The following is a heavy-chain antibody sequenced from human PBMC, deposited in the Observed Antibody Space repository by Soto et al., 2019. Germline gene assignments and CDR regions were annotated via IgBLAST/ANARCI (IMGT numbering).Heavy chain of an antibody. V-gene: IGHV4-59*01. D-gene: IGHD3-16*01. J-gene: IGHJ4*02. CDR3: ASLRGNYVDY. CDR2: IYYSGTT. Sequence: SETLSLTCTVSGVSISNNYWSWIRQPPGKGLEWIGNIYYSGTTNYNPSLKSRVTMSVDTSKSQFSLKLSSVTAADTAVYYCASLRGNYVDYWGQGTLVTVSS. CDR1: GVSISNNY.